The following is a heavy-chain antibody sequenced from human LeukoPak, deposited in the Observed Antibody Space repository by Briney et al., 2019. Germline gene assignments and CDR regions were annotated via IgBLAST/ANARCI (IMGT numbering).Heavy chain of an antibody. CDR2: IKQDGSEK. CDR3: ARSGSGYFDY. Sequence: GGSLRLSSAASGITLSVYWMSWVRQAPGKGLEWVANIKQDGSEKYYRDSVQGRFTISRDNAKNSLYLQMNSLRAEDTAVYYCARSGSGYFDYWGQGSLVTVSS. CDR1: GITLSVYW. J-gene: IGHJ4*02. V-gene: IGHV3-7*01.